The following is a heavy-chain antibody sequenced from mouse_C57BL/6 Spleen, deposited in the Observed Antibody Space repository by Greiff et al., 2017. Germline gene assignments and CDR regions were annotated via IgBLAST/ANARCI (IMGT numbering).Heavy chain of an antibody. Sequence: VQLQQSGPELARPWASVKISCQAFYTFSRRVHFAIRDTNYWMQWVKQRPGQGLEWIGAIYPGNGDTSSNQKFKGKATLTADKSSRTAYKQLSRLTSEDAAVYYCACGGYGNGYYAMDYWGQGTSVTVSS. CDR3: SEDAAVYYCACGGYGNGYYAMDY. V-gene: IGHV1-87*01. CDR1: YTFSRRVH. J-gene: IGHJ4*01. D-gene: IGHD2-1*01. CDR2: GQGLEWIG.